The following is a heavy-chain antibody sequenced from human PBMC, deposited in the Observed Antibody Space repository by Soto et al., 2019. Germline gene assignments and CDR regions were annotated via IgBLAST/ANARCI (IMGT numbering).Heavy chain of an antibody. V-gene: IGHV3-48*02. J-gene: IGHJ4*02. D-gene: IGHD5-18*01. CDR2: ISGSGATK. CDR1: GFTFSSHS. Sequence: GGSPRLSCAASGFTFSSHSINWVRQAPGKGLEWVSYISGSGATKYYADSVKGRFTISRDNARNSLYLQMSSLSDEDTAVYYCARAIRGFSYVVDYWGQGXLVTVYS. CDR3: ARAIRGFSYVVDY.